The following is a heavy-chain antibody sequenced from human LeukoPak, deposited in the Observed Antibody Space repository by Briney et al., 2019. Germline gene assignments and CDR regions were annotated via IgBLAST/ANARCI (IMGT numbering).Heavy chain of an antibody. Sequence: PGESLRLSRAASGITFRNYWMSWVRQAPGKGLEWVAFIKEDGSDKHYVDSVKGRFTISRDNAQNSLYLQMNSLRAEDTAVYFCHQPVTLPAWGQGTLVTVSS. CDR3: HQPVTLPA. D-gene: IGHD2-2*01. CDR2: IKEDGSDK. V-gene: IGHV3-7*01. CDR1: GITFRNYW. J-gene: IGHJ5*02.